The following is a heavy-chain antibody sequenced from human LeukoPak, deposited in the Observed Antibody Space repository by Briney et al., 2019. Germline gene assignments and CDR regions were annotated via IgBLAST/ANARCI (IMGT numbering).Heavy chain of an antibody. CDR1: GGSVNSYY. Sequence: SETLSLTCTVSGGSVNSYYRSWIRQPPEKGLEWIGYIYYTGSTNYNPSLQSRVTISVDTSVNQFSLKLSSVTAADTAIYYCARISTVTHIYYNGLDVWGQGTTVTVSS. D-gene: IGHD4-17*01. J-gene: IGHJ6*02. CDR3: ARISTVTHIYYNGLDV. CDR2: IYYTGST. V-gene: IGHV4-59*02.